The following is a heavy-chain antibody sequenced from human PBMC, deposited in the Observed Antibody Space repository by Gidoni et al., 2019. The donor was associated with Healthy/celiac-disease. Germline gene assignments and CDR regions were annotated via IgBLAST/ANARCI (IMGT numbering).Heavy chain of an antibody. Sequence: EVQLVESGGGLVKPGGSLRLPCAASGFTFSSYSMNWVRQAPGKGLEWVSSISSSSSYIYYADSVKGRFTISRDNAKNSLYLQMNSLRAEDTAVYYCARSIISAAMVVDDAFDIWGQGTMVTVSS. CDR2: ISSSSSYI. J-gene: IGHJ3*02. V-gene: IGHV3-21*01. D-gene: IGHD5-18*01. CDR3: ARSIISAAMVVDDAFDI. CDR1: GFTFSSYS.